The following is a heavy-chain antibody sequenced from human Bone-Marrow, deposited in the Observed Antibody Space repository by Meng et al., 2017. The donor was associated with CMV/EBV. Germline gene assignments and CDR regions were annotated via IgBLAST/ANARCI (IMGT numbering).Heavy chain of an antibody. D-gene: IGHD2-2*01. Sequence: GGSLRLSCAASGFTFSSYAMHWVRQAPGKGLEWVAVISYDGSNKYYADSVKCRFTISRDNSKNTLYLQMNSLRAEDTAVYYCARGRMVPAAIVGYWCQGTLVTVSS. J-gene: IGHJ4*02. CDR3: ARGRMVPAAIVGY. CDR1: GFTFSSYA. CDR2: ISYDGSNK. V-gene: IGHV3-30-3*01.